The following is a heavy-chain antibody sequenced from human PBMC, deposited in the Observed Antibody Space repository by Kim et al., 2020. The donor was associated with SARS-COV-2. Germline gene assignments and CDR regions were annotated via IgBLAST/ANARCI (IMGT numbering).Heavy chain of an antibody. CDR1: GFTFSSYG. D-gene: IGHD6-19*01. CDR2: IWYDGSNK. V-gene: IGHV3-33*01. J-gene: IGHJ6*02. Sequence: GGSLRLSCAASGFTFSSYGMHWVRQAPGKGLEWVAVIWYDGSNKYYADSVKGRFTISRDNSKNTLYLQMNSLRAEDTAVYYCARDLAYSSGWYEVLHYYYGMDVWGQGTTVTVSS. CDR3: ARDLAYSSGWYEVLHYYYGMDV.